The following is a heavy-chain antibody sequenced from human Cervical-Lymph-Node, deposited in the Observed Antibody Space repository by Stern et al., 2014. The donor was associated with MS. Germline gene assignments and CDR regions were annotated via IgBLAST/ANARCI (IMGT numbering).Heavy chain of an antibody. CDR1: GISTISNY. J-gene: IGHJ4*01. Sequence: QVQLEQSGPGLVKASETLSLTCSVSGISTISNYWTWFRQSPGKGLEWIGNSYYTRSTNYNPSLKRQVTISVDTAKNQFSFKVTSVTAADTAVYYCARLAASNSGPFDYWGQGTLVTVSS. CDR2: SYYTRST. V-gene: IGHV4-59*01. CDR3: ARLAASNSGPFDY. D-gene: IGHD6-25*01.